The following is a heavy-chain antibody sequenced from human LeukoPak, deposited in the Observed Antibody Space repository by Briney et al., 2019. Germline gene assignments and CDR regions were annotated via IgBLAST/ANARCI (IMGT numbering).Heavy chain of an antibody. J-gene: IGHJ4*02. CDR1: GFTFSSYG. CDR2: ISYDGSNK. Sequence: GRSLRLSCAASGFTFSSYGMHWVRQAPGKGLDWVAVISYDGSNKYYAGSVKGRFTISRDTSKNTLNLQMNSLRAEDTAVYYCAKDRGYITYYFDYWGQGTLVTVSS. D-gene: IGHD3-10*01. V-gene: IGHV3-30*18. CDR3: AKDRGYITYYFDY.